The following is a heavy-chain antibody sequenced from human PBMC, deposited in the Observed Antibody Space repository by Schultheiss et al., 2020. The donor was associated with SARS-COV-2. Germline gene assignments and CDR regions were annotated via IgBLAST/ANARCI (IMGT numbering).Heavy chain of an antibody. Sequence: GSLRLSCAASGFTFSSYSMNWVRQAPGKGLEWVSSISSSSSYIYYADSVKGRFTISRDNAKNSLYLQMNSLRAEDTAVYYCAKVGGHIDAYFDYWGQGTLVTVSS. CDR2: ISSSSSYI. CDR1: GFTFSSYS. V-gene: IGHV3-21*01. D-gene: IGHD2-21*01. CDR3: AKVGGHIDAYFDY. J-gene: IGHJ4*02.